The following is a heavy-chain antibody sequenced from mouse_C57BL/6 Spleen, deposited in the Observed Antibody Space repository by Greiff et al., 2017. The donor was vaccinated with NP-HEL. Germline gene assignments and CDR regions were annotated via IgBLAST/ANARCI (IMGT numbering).Heavy chain of an antibody. CDR2: IYPGDGDT. CDR1: GYAFSSSW. D-gene: IGHD1-1*01. J-gene: IGHJ3*01. Sequence: VQLQQSGPELVKPGASVKISCKASGYAFSSSWMNWVKQRPGKGLEWIGRIYPGDGDTNYNGKFKGKATLTADKSSSTAYMQLSSLTSEDSAVYFCARSYYGSSYLPWFAYWGQGTLVTVSA. CDR3: ARSYYGSSYLPWFAY. V-gene: IGHV1-82*01.